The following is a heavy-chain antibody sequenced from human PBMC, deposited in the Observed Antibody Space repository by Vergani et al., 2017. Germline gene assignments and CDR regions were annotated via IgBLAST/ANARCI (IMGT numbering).Heavy chain of an antibody. V-gene: IGHV4-59*05. Sequence: QVQLQESGPGLVKPSETLSLTCTVSGGSISSYYWSWIRQPPGKGLEWIGSIYYSGSTYYNPSLKSRVTISVDTSKNQFSLKLSSVTAADTAVYYCARRYCSGGSCYARPNYYYYGMDVWGQGTTVTVSS. CDR1: GGSISSYY. D-gene: IGHD2-15*01. CDR2: IYYSGST. CDR3: ARRYCSGGSCYARPNYYYYGMDV. J-gene: IGHJ6*02.